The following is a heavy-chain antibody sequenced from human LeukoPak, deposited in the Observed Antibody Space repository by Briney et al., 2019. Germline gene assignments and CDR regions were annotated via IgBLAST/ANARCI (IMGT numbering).Heavy chain of an antibody. Sequence: GGSLRLSCAASGFTFSSYAMSWVRQAPGRGLEWVSAISGSGGSTYYADSVKGRFTISRDNSKNTLYLQVNSLRAEDTAVYYCAKMEAYDFWSGYYTPNFDYWGQGTLVTVSS. V-gene: IGHV3-23*01. D-gene: IGHD3-3*01. CDR2: ISGSGGST. CDR3: AKMEAYDFWSGYYTPNFDY. CDR1: GFTFSSYA. J-gene: IGHJ4*02.